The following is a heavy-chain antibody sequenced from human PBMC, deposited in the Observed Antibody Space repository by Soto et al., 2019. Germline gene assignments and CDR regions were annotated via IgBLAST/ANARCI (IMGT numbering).Heavy chain of an antibody. Sequence: SQTLSLTCAISGGSVSSNSAAWNWIRQSPSRGLEWLGRTYYRSKWYNDYAVSVKSRITINPDTSKNQFSLQLNSVTPEDTAVYYCARDRPTRTTHNSSSFPNGFDYWGRGTLVTVSS. V-gene: IGHV6-1*01. J-gene: IGHJ4*02. CDR2: TYYRSKWYN. D-gene: IGHD6-6*01. CDR3: ARDRPTRTTHNSSSFPNGFDY. CDR1: GGSVSSNSAA.